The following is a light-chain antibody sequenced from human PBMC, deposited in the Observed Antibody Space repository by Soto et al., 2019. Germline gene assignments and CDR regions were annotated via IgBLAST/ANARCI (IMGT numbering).Light chain of an antibody. J-gene: IGLJ2*01. V-gene: IGLV1-40*01. CDR1: SSNIGAGYD. Sequence: QSVLTQPPSVSGAPGQRVTISCTGISSNIGAGYDVHWYQQLPGTAPKLLMYGNINRPSGVPDRFSGSKSGTSASLAITGLQAEDEADYYCQSYDSIRGVVFGGGTKLTVL. CDR3: QSYDSIRGVV. CDR2: GNI.